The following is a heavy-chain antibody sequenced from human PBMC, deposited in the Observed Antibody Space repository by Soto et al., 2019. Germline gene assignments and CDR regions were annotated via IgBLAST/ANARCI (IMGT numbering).Heavy chain of an antibody. D-gene: IGHD5-12*01. Sequence: QVQLVQSGAEVKKPGSSVTVSCKTSGGLFSVFSFNWVRQAPGQGLEWMGGVLPITGSTDYAQKFQGRLPITADRSTSTIYMELSRLTSDDTANYYCATIRVRGGPLRFEDGGQGTLISVSS. CDR2: VLPITGST. CDR1: GGLFSVFS. J-gene: IGHJ4*01. CDR3: ATIRVRGGPLRFED. V-gene: IGHV1-69*06.